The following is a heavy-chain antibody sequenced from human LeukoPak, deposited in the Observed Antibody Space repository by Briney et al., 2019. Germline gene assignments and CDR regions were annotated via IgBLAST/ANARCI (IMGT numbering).Heavy chain of an antibody. D-gene: IGHD2-2*01. CDR3: ASGVEYQLLQGNWFDP. CDR1: GGTVSSYA. CDR2: IIPIFGTA. Sequence: SVKVSCKASGGTVSSYAISWVRQAPGQGLEWMGGIIPIFGTANYAQKFQGRVTITADESTSTAYMELSSLRSEDTAVYYCASGVEYQLLQGNWFDPWGQGTLVTVSS. J-gene: IGHJ5*02. V-gene: IGHV1-69*13.